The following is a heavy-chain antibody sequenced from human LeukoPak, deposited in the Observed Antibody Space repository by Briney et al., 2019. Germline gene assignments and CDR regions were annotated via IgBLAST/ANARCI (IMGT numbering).Heavy chain of an antibody. Sequence: GASVKVSCKASGGTLSSYAINWVRQAPGQGLEWIGRTIPIFGIVNYAQNFQGRVTITAVKSTNTAYMELSSLRSEDTAFYYCARADSSGYSLDENFDYWGQGTLVTVSS. CDR1: GGTLSSYA. V-gene: IGHV1-69*04. CDR2: TIPIFGIV. J-gene: IGHJ4*02. CDR3: ARADSSGYSLDENFDY. D-gene: IGHD3-22*01.